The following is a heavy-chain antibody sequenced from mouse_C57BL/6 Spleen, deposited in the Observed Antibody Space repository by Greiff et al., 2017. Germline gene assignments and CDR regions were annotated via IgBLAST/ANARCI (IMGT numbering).Heavy chain of an antibody. CDR2: IDPEDGET. V-gene: IGHV14-2*01. CDR3: ARGGYYGEGYFDV. D-gene: IGHD2-3*01. Sequence: VQLQQSGAELVKPGASVKLSCTASGFNIKDYYMHWVKQRTEQGLEWIGRIDPEDGETKYAQKFQGKATMTADTSSNTAYLQLSSLTSVDTAVYYCARGGYYGEGYFDVWGTGTTVTVSS. J-gene: IGHJ1*03. CDR1: GFNIKDYY.